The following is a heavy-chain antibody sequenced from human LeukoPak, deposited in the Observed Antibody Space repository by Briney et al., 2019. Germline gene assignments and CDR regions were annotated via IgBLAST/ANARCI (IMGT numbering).Heavy chain of an antibody. V-gene: IGHV3-48*02. CDR1: GFTFSSYS. CDR3: ARAGPPDSAEDY. Sequence: AGSESLFCAASGFTFSSYSMNWARQAPGKGLEWVSYISSSSSTIYYADSVKGRFTISRDNAKNSLYLQMNSLRDEDTAVYYCARAGPPDSAEDYWGQGTLVTVSS. J-gene: IGHJ4*02. CDR2: ISSSSSTI. D-gene: IGHD3-22*01.